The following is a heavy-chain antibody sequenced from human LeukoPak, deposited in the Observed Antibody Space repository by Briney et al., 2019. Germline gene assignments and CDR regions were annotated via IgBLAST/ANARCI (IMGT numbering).Heavy chain of an antibody. D-gene: IGHD3-22*01. V-gene: IGHV4-34*01. J-gene: IGHJ4*02. CDR3: ARGCINRGTYYYDSSGYRKWYYFDY. CDR2: INHSGSA. Sequence: SETLSLTCAVSGGSFSVYYWTWIRQPPGKGLEWIGEINHSGSANYNPSLMSRVTISLDTSKNQFSLKLSSVTAADTAVYYCARGCINRGTYYYDSSGYRKWYYFDYWGQGTLVTVSS. CDR1: GGSFSVYY.